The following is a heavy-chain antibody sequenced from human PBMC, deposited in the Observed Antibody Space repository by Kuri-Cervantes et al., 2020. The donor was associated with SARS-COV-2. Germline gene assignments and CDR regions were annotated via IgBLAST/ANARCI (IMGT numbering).Heavy chain of an antibody. J-gene: IGHJ4*02. Sequence: SCAVSGYSISSGDYYWSWIRQPPGKGLEWIGYIYYSGSTYYNPSLKSRVTISVDTSKNQFSLKLSSVTAADTAVYYCARAHPSSSSPPFFDYWGQGTLVTV. CDR3: ARAHPSSSSPPFFDY. CDR1: GYSISSGDYY. V-gene: IGHV4-30-4*08. D-gene: IGHD6-6*01. CDR2: IYYSGST.